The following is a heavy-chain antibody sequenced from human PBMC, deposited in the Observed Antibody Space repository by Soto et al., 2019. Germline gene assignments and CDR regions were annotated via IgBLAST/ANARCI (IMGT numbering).Heavy chain of an antibody. V-gene: IGHV4-34*01. D-gene: IGHD3-3*01. CDR2: INHSGST. CDR1: GGSFSGYY. CDR3: ASGVPYYDFWSGTTSSPYYFDY. Sequence: SETLSLTCAVYGGSFSGYYWSWIRQPPGKGLEWIGEINHSGSTNYNPSLKSRVTISVDTSKNQFSLKLSSVTAADTAVYYCASGVPYYDFWSGTTSSPYYFDYWGQGTLVTVSS. J-gene: IGHJ4*02.